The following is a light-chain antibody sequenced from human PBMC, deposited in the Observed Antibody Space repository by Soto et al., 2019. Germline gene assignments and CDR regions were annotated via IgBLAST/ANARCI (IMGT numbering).Light chain of an antibody. CDR1: QSVSSY. J-gene: IGKJ1*01. CDR3: QHRSNWPPWT. Sequence: EIGLTQSPATLSLSPGERATLSCRDSQSVSSYLAWYQQKPGQAPRLLIYDSSNRATGIPARFSGSGSVSDFTFTITSLEPEDLAVDYYQHRSNWPPWTFGQGTKVEIK. CDR2: DSS. V-gene: IGKV3-11*01.